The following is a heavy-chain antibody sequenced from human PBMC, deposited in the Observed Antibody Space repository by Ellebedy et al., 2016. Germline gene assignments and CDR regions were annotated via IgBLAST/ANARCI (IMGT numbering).Heavy chain of an antibody. CDR2: ISGSGDRT. CDR1: GFTVSSNY. D-gene: IGHD3-10*01. J-gene: IGHJ4*02. V-gene: IGHV3-23*01. Sequence: GESLKISCAASGFTVSSNYMSWVRQAPGKGLEWVSGISGSGDRTYYADSVKGRFPISRDNSKNTLYLKMNSLRAEDTAVYYCAKTRSGTKNINHFDYWGQGTLVTVSS. CDR3: AKTRSGTKNINHFDY.